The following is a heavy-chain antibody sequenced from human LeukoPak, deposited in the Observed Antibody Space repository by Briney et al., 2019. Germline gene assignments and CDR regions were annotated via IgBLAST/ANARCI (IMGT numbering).Heavy chain of an antibody. V-gene: IGHV4-59*08. Sequence: SETLSLTCTVSGGSISSYYWSWIRQPPGKGLEWIGYIYYSGSTNYNPSLKSRVTISIDTSKNQFSLELNSVTAADTAVYYCARHYNWSGGVDWFDPWGQGTQVTVSS. CDR2: IYYSGST. D-gene: IGHD1-20*01. J-gene: IGHJ5*02. CDR1: GGSISSYY. CDR3: ARHYNWSGGVDWFDP.